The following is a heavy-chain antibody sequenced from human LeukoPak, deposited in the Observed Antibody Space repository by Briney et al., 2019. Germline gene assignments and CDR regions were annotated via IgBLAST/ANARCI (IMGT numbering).Heavy chain of an antibody. D-gene: IGHD4-17*01. CDR1: GGSISSGGYY. J-gene: IGHJ1*01. CDR3: ASWTPVTTFWYEYSKH. CDR2: IYYSGST. V-gene: IGHV4-31*03. Sequence: PSETLSLTCTVSGGSISSGGYYWSWIRQHPGKGLEWIGYIYYSGSTYYNPSLKSRVTISVDTSKNQFSLKLSSVTAPDTAVYYCASWTPVTTFWYEYSKHWARATWAAVPS.